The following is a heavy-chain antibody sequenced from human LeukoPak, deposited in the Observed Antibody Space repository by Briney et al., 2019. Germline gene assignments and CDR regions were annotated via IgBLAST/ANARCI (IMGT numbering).Heavy chain of an antibody. CDR2: IYYSGST. CDR3: ARDQSSGSYFWFDP. D-gene: IGHD1-26*01. Sequence: SETLSLTCTVSGGSISSYYRSWIRQPPGKGLEWIGYIYYSGSTNYNPSLKSRVTISVDTSKNQFSLKLSSVTAADTAVYYCARDQSSGSYFWFDPWGQGTLVTVSS. V-gene: IGHV4-59*01. CDR1: GGSISSYY. J-gene: IGHJ5*02.